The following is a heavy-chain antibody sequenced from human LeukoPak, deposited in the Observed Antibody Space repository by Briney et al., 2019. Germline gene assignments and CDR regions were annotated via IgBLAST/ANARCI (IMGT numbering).Heavy chain of an antibody. CDR1: GGSFSGYY. CDR2: INHSGST. Sequence: SETLSLTCAVYGGSFSGYYWSWIRQPPGKGLEWIGEINHSGSTNYNPSLKSRVTISVDTSKNQFSLKLSSVTAADTAVYYCARGTEYGSGSFYFDYWGQGTLVTVSS. CDR3: ARGTEYGSGSFYFDY. V-gene: IGHV4-34*01. D-gene: IGHD3-10*01. J-gene: IGHJ4*02.